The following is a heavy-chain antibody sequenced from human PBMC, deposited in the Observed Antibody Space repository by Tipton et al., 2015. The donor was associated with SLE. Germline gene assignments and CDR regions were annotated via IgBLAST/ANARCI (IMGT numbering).Heavy chain of an antibody. D-gene: IGHD3-22*01. Sequence: TLSLTCTVSGGSISSYYWSWMRQPPGKGLEWIGYIYYSGSTNYNPSLRSRVTISVDTSKNQFSLKLSSVTAADTAVYYCARHLEYYDSSGEVAFDIWGQGTMVTVSS. J-gene: IGHJ3*02. CDR2: IYYSGST. CDR3: ARHLEYYDSSGEVAFDI. V-gene: IGHV4-59*01. CDR1: GGSISSYY.